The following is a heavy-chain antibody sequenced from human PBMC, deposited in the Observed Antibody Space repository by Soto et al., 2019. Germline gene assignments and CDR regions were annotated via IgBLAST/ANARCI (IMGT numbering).Heavy chain of an antibody. CDR2: INTVNGNA. D-gene: IGHD6-13*01. V-gene: IGHV1-3*04. CDR3: ARDGSSNWYNGLDV. CDR1: GYSFTTHG. Sequence: QVQLVQSGAEVKEPGASVKVSCKASGYSFTTHGMHWARQAPGQRLDWMGWINTVNGNARYSQKFQGRVTITRDTYXSTIYMELSSLRSEDTAVYYCARDGSSNWYNGLDVWGQGTTVTVSP. J-gene: IGHJ6*01.